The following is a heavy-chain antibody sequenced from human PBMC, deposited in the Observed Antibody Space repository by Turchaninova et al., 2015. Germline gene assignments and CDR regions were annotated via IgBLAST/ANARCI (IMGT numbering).Heavy chain of an antibody. Sequence: QLLLHESGPGLVHASQTLSLPRSYPGGSIRTRDYYWAWVRQPPGKRLEWIGNIFYTGNTYSNPSLRSRITRSVDTSKNQFSLELNSVTAADTAVYFCASLIEMATVNHDAFDMWGQGTMVTVSS. J-gene: IGHJ3*02. D-gene: IGHD5-24*01. CDR2: IFYTGNT. CDR1: GGSIRTRDYY. CDR3: ASLIEMATVNHDAFDM. V-gene: IGHV4-39*01.